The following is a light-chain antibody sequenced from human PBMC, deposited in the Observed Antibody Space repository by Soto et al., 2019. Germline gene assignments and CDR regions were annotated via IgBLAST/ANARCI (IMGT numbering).Light chain of an antibody. J-gene: IGKJ4*01. CDR1: QGISNS. CDR3: QTYNSARVT. Sequence: DIQMTQSPSSLSASVGDRVTITCRASQGISNSLAWYQQNAGKSPKLLIYAASNLQSGVPSRFSGSGSRTHFSLTISSLQPEDVATYYCQTYNSARVTFGGGTKVEIK. CDR2: AAS. V-gene: IGKV1-27*01.